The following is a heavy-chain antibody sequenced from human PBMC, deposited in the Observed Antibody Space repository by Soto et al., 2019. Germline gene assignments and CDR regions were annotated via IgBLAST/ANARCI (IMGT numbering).Heavy chain of an antibody. CDR3: AVLTDCTNGVCTRPFDY. J-gene: IGHJ4*02. V-gene: IGHV3-23*01. Sequence: EVQLLESGGGLVPPGGSLRLSCAASGFIFSHYAMSWVRQTPGKGLEWVSTISGSGGSTYYADSMKGRFTISRDNSKNTLYLQMNSLRAEDTAVYHCAVLTDCTNGVCTRPFDYWGQGTLVTVSS. D-gene: IGHD2-8*01. CDR2: ISGSGGST. CDR1: GFIFSHYA.